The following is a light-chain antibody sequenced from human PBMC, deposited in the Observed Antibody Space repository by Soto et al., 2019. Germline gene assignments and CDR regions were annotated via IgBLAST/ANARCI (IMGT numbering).Light chain of an antibody. V-gene: IGLV2-14*01. CDR1: SSDIGTYNY. Sequence: QSVLTQPASVSGSPGQSITISCIGTSSDIGTYNYVSWYQQHPGKAPKLMRYEVSNRPPGVPSRFSGSKAGITASLTISGLQAQDEADYYCSSYTASTTPYVFGTGTKVTVL. J-gene: IGLJ1*01. CDR3: SSYTASTTPYV. CDR2: EVS.